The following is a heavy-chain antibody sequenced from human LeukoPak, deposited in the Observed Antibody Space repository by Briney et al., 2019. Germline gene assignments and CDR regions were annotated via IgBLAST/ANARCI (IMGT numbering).Heavy chain of an antibody. Sequence: SETLSLTCAVYGGSFSGYYWSWIRQPPGKGLEWIGEINHSGSTSYNPSLKSRVTISVDTSKNQFSLKLSSVTAADTAVYYCARGRRTKYSSSWYAYWGQGTLVTVSS. CDR1: GGSFSGYY. CDR2: INHSGST. D-gene: IGHD6-13*01. CDR3: ARGRRTKYSSSWYAY. J-gene: IGHJ4*02. V-gene: IGHV4-34*01.